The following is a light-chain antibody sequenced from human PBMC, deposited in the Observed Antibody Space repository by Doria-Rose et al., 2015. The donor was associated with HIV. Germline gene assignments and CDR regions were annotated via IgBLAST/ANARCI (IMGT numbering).Light chain of an antibody. Sequence: QSVLIQPASVSGSPGQSIAISRTGTTSDVGAYKYVSWYQQHPGKAPKFIIYDVNKRPSGVSNRFSGSKSGNTASLTISGLQAEDEANYYCCSYASSSTPLFGGGTKLTVL. CDR1: TSDVGAYKY. CDR2: DVN. J-gene: IGLJ2*01. CDR3: CSYASSSTPL. V-gene: IGLV2-14*03.